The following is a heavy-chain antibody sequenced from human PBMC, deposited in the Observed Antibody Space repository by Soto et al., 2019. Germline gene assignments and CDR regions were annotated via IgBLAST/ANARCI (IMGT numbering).Heavy chain of an antibody. Sequence: QVQLVESGGGVVQPGRSLRLSCAASGFTFSSYGMHWVRQAPGKGLEWVAVIWYDGSNKYYADSVKGRFTISRDNSKNTLYLQMNSLRAEDTAVCYCARDSDDYGGNPGDYWGQGTLVTVSS. CDR2: IWYDGSNK. CDR1: GFTFSSYG. V-gene: IGHV3-33*01. J-gene: IGHJ4*02. CDR3: ARDSDDYGGNPGDY. D-gene: IGHD4-17*01.